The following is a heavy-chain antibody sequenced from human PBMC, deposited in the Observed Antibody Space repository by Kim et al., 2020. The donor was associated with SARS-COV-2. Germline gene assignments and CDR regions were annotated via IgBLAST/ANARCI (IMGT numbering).Heavy chain of an antibody. CDR3: AKGAVGATGNYFYYYYM. CDR2: ISYDGSNK. Sequence: GGSLRLSCAASGFTFSSYGMHWVRQAPGKGLEWVAVISYDGSNKYYADSVKGRFTISRDNSKNTLYLQMNSLRAEDTAVYYCAKGAVGATGNYFYYYYM. D-gene: IGHD1-26*01. J-gene: IGHJ6*03. V-gene: IGHV3-30*18. CDR1: GFTFSSYG.